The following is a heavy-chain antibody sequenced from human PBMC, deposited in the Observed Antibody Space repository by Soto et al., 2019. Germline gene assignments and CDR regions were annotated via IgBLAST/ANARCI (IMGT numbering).Heavy chain of an antibody. D-gene: IGHD3-10*01. Sequence: QVQLVQSGAEVKKPGSSVKVSCKASGGTFSSYAISWVRQAPGQGLEWMGGIIPIFGTANYAQKFQGRVPXTXXXPXXTAYRELSSLRSEDTAVYYCASGEASGSGWAIIDYWGQGTLVTVSS. CDR1: GGTFSSYA. J-gene: IGHJ4*02. CDR3: ASGEASGSGWAIIDY. CDR2: IIPIFGTA. V-gene: IGHV1-69*05.